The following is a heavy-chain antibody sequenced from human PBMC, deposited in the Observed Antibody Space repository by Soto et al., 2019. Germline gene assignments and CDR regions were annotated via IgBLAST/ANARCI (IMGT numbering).Heavy chain of an antibody. CDR1: GFSLRTPGVG. CDR3: AHNPPQDSGAFDI. V-gene: IGHV2-5*02. J-gene: IGHJ3*02. CDR2: LYWDDDN. Sequence: SGPTLVNPTQALTLTCTFSGFSLRTPGVGVGWIRQPPGKALEWLALLYWDDDNRYNPSLKSRLTLTKDTSKSQVVLTLTNVDPADTATYYCAHNPPQDSGAFDIWGQGTMVTVSS. D-gene: IGHD6-19*01.